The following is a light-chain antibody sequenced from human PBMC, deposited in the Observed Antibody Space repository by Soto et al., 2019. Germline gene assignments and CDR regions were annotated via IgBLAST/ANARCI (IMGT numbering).Light chain of an antibody. V-gene: IGLV1-51*01. J-gene: IGLJ1*01. CDR2: DDD. CDR3: GSWDSSLSAYF. Sequence: HSVLTQPPSVSAAPGQKVTISCSGSSSNIGVNSVSWYQQLPGTAPKLLIYDDDKRPSGIPDRFSGSKSGTSATLGITGFQTGDEADYYCGSWDSSLSAYFFANGTKV. CDR1: SSNIGVNS.